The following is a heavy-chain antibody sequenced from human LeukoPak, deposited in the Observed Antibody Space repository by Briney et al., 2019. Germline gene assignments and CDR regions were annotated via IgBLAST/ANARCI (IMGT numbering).Heavy chain of an antibody. J-gene: IGHJ5*02. CDR2: INTKSGDT. Sequence: ASVRVSCKASGYIFTGYYMHWVRQAPGQGLEWMGWINTKSGDTKCALKFQGRVTMTTDTSISTAYLELSSLTSDDTAVYYCARVTWLGGSNWFDPWGQGTLVTVSS. D-gene: IGHD3-22*01. V-gene: IGHV1-2*02. CDR3: ARVTWLGGSNWFDP. CDR1: GYIFTGYY.